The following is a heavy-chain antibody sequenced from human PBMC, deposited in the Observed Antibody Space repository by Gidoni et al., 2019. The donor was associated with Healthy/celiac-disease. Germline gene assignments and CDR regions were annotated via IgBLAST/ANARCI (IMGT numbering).Heavy chain of an antibody. CDR3: ARRRIAVAGAYYYGMDV. J-gene: IGHJ6*02. CDR2: IDPSDSYT. Sequence: EVQLVQSGAEVKKPGESLRISCKGSGYSFTSYWISWVRQMPGKGLEWMGRIDPSDSYTNYSPSFQGHVTISADKSISTAYLQWSSLKASDTAMYYCARRRIAVAGAYYYGMDVWGQGTTVTVSS. V-gene: IGHV5-10-1*03. D-gene: IGHD6-19*01. CDR1: GYSFTSYW.